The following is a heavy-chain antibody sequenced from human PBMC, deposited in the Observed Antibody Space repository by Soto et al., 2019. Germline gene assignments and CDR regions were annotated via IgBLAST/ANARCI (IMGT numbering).Heavy chain of an antibody. D-gene: IGHD3-22*01. CDR3: AISYSSGYYPGSFDI. V-gene: IGHV1-18*01. J-gene: IGHJ3*02. Sequence: QVQLVQSGAEVKKPGASVKVSCKASGYTFTSYGISWVRQAPGQGLEWMGWMSAYNGNTNYAQTLQGRVTMTTDTSTRTAYMELWSLRSDDTAVYYCAISYSSGYYPGSFDIWGQGTMVTVSS. CDR2: MSAYNGNT. CDR1: GYTFTSYG.